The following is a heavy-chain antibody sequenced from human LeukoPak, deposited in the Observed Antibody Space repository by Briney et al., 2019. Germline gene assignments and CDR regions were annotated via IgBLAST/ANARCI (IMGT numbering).Heavy chain of an antibody. J-gene: IGHJ4*02. V-gene: IGHV3-30-3*01. Sequence: GRSLRLSCAASGFTFSSYAMHWVRQAPGKGLEWVAVISYDGSNKYYADSVKGRFTISRDNSKNTQYLQMNSLRAEDTAVYYCARDEWLDYWGQGTLVTVSS. CDR2: ISYDGSNK. D-gene: IGHD3-3*01. CDR3: ARDEWLDY. CDR1: GFTFSSYA.